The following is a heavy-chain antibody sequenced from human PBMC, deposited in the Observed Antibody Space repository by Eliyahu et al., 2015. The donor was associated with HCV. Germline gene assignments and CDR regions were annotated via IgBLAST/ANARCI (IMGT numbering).Heavy chain of an antibody. V-gene: IGHV4-34*01. CDR1: GGSFSGYY. Sequence: QVQLQQWGAGLLKPSETLSLXCAVYGGSFSGYYWSWIRQPPGKGLEWIGEINHSGSTNYNPSLKSRVTISVDTSKNQFSLKLSSVTAADTAVYYCARGRYFDWLTLYAFDIWGQGTMVTVSS. CDR2: INHSGST. CDR3: ARGRYFDWLTLYAFDI. J-gene: IGHJ3*02. D-gene: IGHD3-9*01.